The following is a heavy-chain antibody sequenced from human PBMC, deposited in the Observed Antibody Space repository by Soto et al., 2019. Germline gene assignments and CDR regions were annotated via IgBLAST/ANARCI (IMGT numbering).Heavy chain of an antibody. Sequence: GGSLRLSCAASGFTFTNYAMTWVRQAPGKGLEGVSISSGSGSGGSTNYAGSVKGRFTISRDNSKNTLYLQMNSLRVEDTAVYYCAKDRDDYRNYVFDYWGQGTLVTVSS. CDR2: SSGSGSGGST. D-gene: IGHD4-4*01. CDR3: AKDRDDYRNYVFDY. J-gene: IGHJ4*02. V-gene: IGHV3-23*01. CDR1: GFTFTNYA.